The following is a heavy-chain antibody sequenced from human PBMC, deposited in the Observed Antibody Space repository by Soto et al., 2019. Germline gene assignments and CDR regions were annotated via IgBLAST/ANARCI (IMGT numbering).Heavy chain of an antibody. CDR1: GGSISSSSYY. Sequence: SETLSLTCTVSGGSISSSSYYWGWIRQPPGKGLGWIGSIYYRGRNDYNPSLKSRVTISVDPSKNQCSLKLSSVTAADTAVYYCARHRHPAHVPYIAAAGTLDYWGQGTLVTVSS. J-gene: IGHJ4*02. CDR2: IYYRGRN. D-gene: IGHD6-13*01. V-gene: IGHV4-39*01. CDR3: ARHRHPAHVPYIAAAGTLDY.